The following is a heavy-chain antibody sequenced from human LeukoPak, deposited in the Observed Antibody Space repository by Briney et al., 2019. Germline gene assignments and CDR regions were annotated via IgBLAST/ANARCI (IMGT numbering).Heavy chain of an antibody. V-gene: IGHV3-23*01. CDR2: ISGTGGST. D-gene: IGHD4-17*01. J-gene: IGHJ4*02. CDR3: ANEIRPNDY. Sequence: GGSLRLSCAVSGFTLSSYALTWVRQAPGKGLEWVSGISGTGGSTYYADSVKGRFTISRDNSKNTLYLQMDSLRAEDSAVYYCANEIRPNDYWGQGTLVTVSS. CDR1: GFTLSSYA.